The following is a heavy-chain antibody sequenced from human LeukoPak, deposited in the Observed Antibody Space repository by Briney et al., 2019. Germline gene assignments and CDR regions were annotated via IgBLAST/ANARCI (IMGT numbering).Heavy chain of an antibody. J-gene: IGHJ6*02. D-gene: IGHD3-16*01. CDR3: ARNRGLGDYYYYYAMDV. Sequence: ASVKVSCKASGDTFTSYGITWVRQAPGQGLEWMGWIGAYNGNTNYAQKLQGRVTMTTDTSTSTAYMELGSLRSDDTAVYYCARNRGLGDYYYYYAMDVWGQGTTVTVSS. CDR2: IGAYNGNT. CDR1: GDTFTSYG. V-gene: IGHV1-18*01.